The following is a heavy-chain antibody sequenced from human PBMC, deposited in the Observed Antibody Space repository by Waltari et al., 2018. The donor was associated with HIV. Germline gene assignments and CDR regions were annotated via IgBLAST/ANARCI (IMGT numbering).Heavy chain of an antibody. D-gene: IGHD2-21*01. J-gene: IGHJ3*01. CDR3: ARVRCGGGGCQWAFDV. V-gene: IGHV1-46*01. Sequence: QVQLVQSGAEVKKPGASVKISCKTSGASFTSSYIHRVRQAPGQGLVWMGIINPTDGRTTFSQHFLGRISMTRDTPRSTVYMELQSVQPDDTATYYCARVRCGGGGCQWAFDVWGQGTKVTVS. CDR1: GASFTSSY. CDR2: INPTDGRT.